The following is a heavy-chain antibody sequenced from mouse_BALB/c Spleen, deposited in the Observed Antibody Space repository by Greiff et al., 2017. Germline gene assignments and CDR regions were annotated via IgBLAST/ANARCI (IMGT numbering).Heavy chain of an antibody. V-gene: IGHV5-12-1*01. J-gene: IGHJ2*01. CDR1: GFAFSSYD. Sequence: EVKLVESGGGLVKPGGSLKLSCAASGFAFSSYDMSWVRQTPEKRLEWVAYISSGGGSTYYPDTVKGRFTISRDNAKNTLYLQMSSLKSEDTAMYYCARLWGYFDYWGQGTTLTVSS. D-gene: IGHD1-1*02. CDR3: ARLWGYFDY. CDR2: ISSGGGST.